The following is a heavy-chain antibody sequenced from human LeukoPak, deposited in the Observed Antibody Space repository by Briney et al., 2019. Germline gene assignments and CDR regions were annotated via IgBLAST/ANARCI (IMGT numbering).Heavy chain of an antibody. J-gene: IGHJ4*02. D-gene: IGHD3-16*02. V-gene: IGHV3-7*01. CDR3: ARIVGVWGTYRFDF. CDR2: ITEDGVEK. Sequence: GGSLRLSCAASGFTFSDYYMSWIRQAPGKGLECVASITEDGVEKYWVSSVRGRFTVSRDNADNSLYLQMNSLRAEDTAVYYCARIVGVWGTYRFDFWGQGTLVTVSS. CDR1: GFTFSDYY.